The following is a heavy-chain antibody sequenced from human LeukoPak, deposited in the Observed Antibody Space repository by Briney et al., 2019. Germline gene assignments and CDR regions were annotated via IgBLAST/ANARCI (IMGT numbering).Heavy chain of an antibody. CDR1: GFTFSSYW. CDR2: IKQDGSDK. D-gene: IGHD6-25*01. Sequence: GGSLRLSCAVSGFTFSSYWMSWVRQAPGKWLEWVANIKQDGSDKYYVDSVKGRFTISRDNAKNSLYLQMNSLRDEDTAVYFCASGEGGFWGQGTMVTVSS. V-gene: IGHV3-7*01. CDR3: ASGEGGF. J-gene: IGHJ3*01.